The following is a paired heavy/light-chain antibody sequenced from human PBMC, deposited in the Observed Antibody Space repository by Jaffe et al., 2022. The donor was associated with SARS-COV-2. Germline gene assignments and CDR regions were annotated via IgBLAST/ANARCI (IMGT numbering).Light chain of an antibody. J-gene: IGKJ4*01. Sequence: DIVMTQSPDSLALSLGERATINCRSSQSVLWSSDNNNYLAWYQQKPRQPPKLLIYWASTRESGVPDRFSGSGSGTDFTLTISSLQAEDVAVYYCQQYYGTPTFGGGTKVEIK. CDR2: WAS. V-gene: IGKV4-1*01. CDR1: QSVLWSSDNNNY. CDR3: QQYYGTPT.
Heavy chain of an antibody. J-gene: IGHJ4*02. Sequence: EVQLVESGGGLVQPGGSLRLSCAASGFTFNNYDMSWVRQAPGKGLEWVSGISGSGDMTYYADSVKGRFTISRDKSKNTLYLQMNSLRAEDTAVYYCARTMVRWAGYFDYWGQGTLVTVSS. V-gene: IGHV3-23*04. CDR1: GFTFNNYD. CDR3: ARTMVRWAGYFDY. D-gene: IGHD3-10*01. CDR2: ISGSGDMT.